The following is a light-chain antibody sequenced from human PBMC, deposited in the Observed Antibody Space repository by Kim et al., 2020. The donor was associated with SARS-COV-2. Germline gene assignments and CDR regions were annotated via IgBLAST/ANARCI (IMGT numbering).Light chain of an antibody. CDR3: QVWDVSSDHPV. V-gene: IGLV3-21*04. J-gene: IGLJ3*02. Sequence: SYELTQPPSVSVAPGKTARIACGGDDIVGKSVHWYQQRPGQAPILVINYDSDRPSGIPERISGSNSGNTATLTISRVEAGDEADYYCQVWDVSSDHPVFGGGTQLTVL. CDR1: DIVGKS. CDR2: YDS.